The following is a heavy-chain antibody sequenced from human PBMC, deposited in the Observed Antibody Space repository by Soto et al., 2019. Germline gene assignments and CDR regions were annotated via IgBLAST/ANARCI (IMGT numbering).Heavy chain of an antibody. V-gene: IGHV1-2*04. D-gene: IGHD6-19*01. J-gene: IGHJ4*02. CDR3: ARSESLRYSSGWYVGYDY. Sequence: GASVKVSCKASGYTFTGYYMHWVRQAPGQGLEWMGWINPNSGGTNYAQKFQGWVTMTRDTSISTAYMELSRLRSDDTAVYYCARSESLRYSSGWYVGYDYWGQGTLVTVSS. CDR2: INPNSGGT. CDR1: GYTFTGYY.